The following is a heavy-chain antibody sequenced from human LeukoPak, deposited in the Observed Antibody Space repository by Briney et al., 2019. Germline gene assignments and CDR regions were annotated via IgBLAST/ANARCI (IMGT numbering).Heavy chain of an antibody. CDR1: GFTFSSYG. CDR2: IRYDGSNK. Sequence: GGSLRLSCAASGFTFSSYGMHWVRQAPGKGLEWVAFIRYDGSNKYYADSVKGRFTISRDNSKNTLYLQMNSLRAEDTAVYYCAKDQYYYGSSGYYDYWGQGTLVTVSS. J-gene: IGHJ4*02. V-gene: IGHV3-30*02. CDR3: AKDQYYYGSSGYYDY. D-gene: IGHD3-22*01.